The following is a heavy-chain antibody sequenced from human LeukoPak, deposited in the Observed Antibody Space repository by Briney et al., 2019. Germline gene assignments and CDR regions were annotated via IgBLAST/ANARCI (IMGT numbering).Heavy chain of an antibody. CDR3: ARGAMSGYDFWSGYYRTESYYYSMDV. CDR2: INPNSGGT. V-gene: IGHV1-2*04. CDR1: GYTFTGYY. J-gene: IGHJ6*02. Sequence: GASVKVSCKASGYTFTGYYMHLVRQAPGQGLEWMGWINPNSGGTNYAQKFQGWVTMTRDTSISTAYMELSRLRSDDTAVYYCARGAMSGYDFWSGYYRTESYYYSMDVWGQGTTVTVSS. D-gene: IGHD3-3*01.